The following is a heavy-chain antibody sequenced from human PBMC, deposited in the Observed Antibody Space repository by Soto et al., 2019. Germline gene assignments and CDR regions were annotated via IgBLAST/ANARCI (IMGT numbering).Heavy chain of an antibody. Sequence: PGESLKISCMGSGYKVSTWHNFTSYWIAWVRQMPGKGLEWMGMIFPADSDAKYRPSLQGQVTFSVDKSINTAYLQWSNLKASDTAIYYVATVRGIYFDFSTVYFQAWGQGTPVTVSS. V-gene: IGHV5-51*01. J-gene: IGHJ5*02. CDR2: IFPADSDA. CDR3: ATVRGIYFDFSTVYFQA. CDR1: GYKVSTWHNFTSYW. D-gene: IGHD3-9*01.